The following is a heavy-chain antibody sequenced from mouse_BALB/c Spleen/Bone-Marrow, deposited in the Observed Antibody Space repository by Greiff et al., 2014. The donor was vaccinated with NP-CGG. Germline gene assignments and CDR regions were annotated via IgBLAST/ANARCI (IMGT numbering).Heavy chain of an antibody. V-gene: IGHV14-3*02. CDR3: ARYYYGSSLFDY. J-gene: IGHJ2*01. D-gene: IGHD1-1*01. CDR1: GFNIKDTY. Sequence: EVQLQQSGAELVKPGASVKLSCTASGFNIKDTYMHWVKQRPEQGLEWIGRIDPANGNTKYDPKFQGKATITADTSSNTAYLQLSILTSEDTAVYYCARYYYGSSLFDYWGQGTTLTVSS. CDR2: IDPANGNT.